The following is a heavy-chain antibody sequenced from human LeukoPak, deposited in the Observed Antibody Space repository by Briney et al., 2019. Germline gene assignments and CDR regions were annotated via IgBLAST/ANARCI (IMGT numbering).Heavy chain of an antibody. Sequence: PGGSLRLSCAASGFTFSNYDMNWVRQAPGKGPEWVSAINDGGYNTYYADSVMGRFTISRDNAKNTLYLQMNSLRAEDTAVYYCAKKETVVSPGNYFDHWGQGTLVTVSS. J-gene: IGHJ4*02. CDR3: AKKETVVSPGNYFDH. D-gene: IGHD4-23*01. CDR1: GFTFSNYD. CDR2: INDGGYNT. V-gene: IGHV3-23*01.